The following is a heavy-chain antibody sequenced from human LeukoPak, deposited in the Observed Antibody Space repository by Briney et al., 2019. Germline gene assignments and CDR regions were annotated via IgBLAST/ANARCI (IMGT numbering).Heavy chain of an antibody. CDR1: GYTFTGYY. Sequence: ASVKVSCKASGYTFTGYYMHWVRQAPGQGLEWMGWINPNSGGTNYAQKFQGRVTMTRDTSISTAYMELSRLRSDDTAVYYCAREGPQRHYYYYYYMDVWGKGTTVTVSS. V-gene: IGHV1-2*02. J-gene: IGHJ6*03. D-gene: IGHD2-2*01. CDR3: AREGPQRHYYYYYYMDV. CDR2: INPNSGGT.